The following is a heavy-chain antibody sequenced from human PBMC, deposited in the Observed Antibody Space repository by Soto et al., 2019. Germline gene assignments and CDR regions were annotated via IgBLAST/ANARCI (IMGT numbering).Heavy chain of an antibody. J-gene: IGHJ4*02. D-gene: IGHD5-12*01. V-gene: IGHV4-59*01. Sequence: QVQLQESGPGLVKPSETLSLTCTVSGGSISSYFWSWIRQPPGKGLEWIGYSHYSGSTNYNPSLQSRVTISLDTSKNQFSLKLSSVTAADTAVYYCANGRWLQLPGSWSQGTLVTVSS. CDR3: ANGRWLQLPGS. CDR1: GGSISSYF. CDR2: SHYSGST.